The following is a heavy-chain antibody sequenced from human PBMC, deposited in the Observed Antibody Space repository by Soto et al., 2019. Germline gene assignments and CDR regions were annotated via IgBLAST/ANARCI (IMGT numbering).Heavy chain of an antibody. CDR2: IYYSGST. V-gene: IGHV4-59*08. CDR3: ARRSRDGPIYFDY. D-gene: IGHD2-2*01. CDR1: GDSISSYY. Sequence: QVQLQESGPGLVKPSETLSLTCTVSGDSISSYYWDWIRQPPGKGLEWIGYIYYSGSTTYNPSLKSRVXXSXDXXKNQFSLKLSSVTAADTALYYCARRSRDGPIYFDYWGQGTLVTVSS. J-gene: IGHJ4*02.